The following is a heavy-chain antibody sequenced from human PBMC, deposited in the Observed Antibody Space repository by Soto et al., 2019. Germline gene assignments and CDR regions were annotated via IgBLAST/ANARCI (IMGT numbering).Heavy chain of an antibody. CDR3: ARDPKTSGGQNWAFNYFDS. J-gene: IGHJ4*02. Sequence: GGSLRLSCAASGFSFSISPMHWVRQAPGKGPEWVALISYDGTNKFYADSVKGRFTISRDNSKSTLYLQVDSLRPEDAAVYYCARDPKTSGGQNWAFNYFDSWGQGTLVTVSS. D-gene: IGHD7-27*01. CDR1: GFSFSISP. CDR2: ISYDGTNK. V-gene: IGHV3-30-3*01.